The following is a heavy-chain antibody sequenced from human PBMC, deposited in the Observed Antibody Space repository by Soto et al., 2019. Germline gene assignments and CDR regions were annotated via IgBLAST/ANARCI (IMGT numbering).Heavy chain of an antibody. CDR3: ARDPKTSGGQNWAFNYFDS. J-gene: IGHJ4*02. Sequence: GGSLRLSCAASGFSFSISPMHWVRQAPGKGPEWVALISYDGTNKFYADSVKGRFTISRDNSKSTLYLQVDSLRPEDAAVYYCARDPKTSGGQNWAFNYFDSWGQGTLVTVSS. D-gene: IGHD7-27*01. CDR1: GFSFSISP. CDR2: ISYDGTNK. V-gene: IGHV3-30-3*01.